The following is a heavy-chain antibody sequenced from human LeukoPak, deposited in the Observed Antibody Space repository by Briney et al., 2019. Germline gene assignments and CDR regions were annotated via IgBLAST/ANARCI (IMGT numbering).Heavy chain of an antibody. Sequence: PSETLSLTCAVYGGSFSGYYWSWIRQPPGKGLEWIGEINHSGSTNYNPSLKSRVTISVDTSKNQFSLKLSSVTAADTAVYYCARVRLSGYYHRNFDYWGQGTLVTVSS. J-gene: IGHJ4*02. CDR2: INHSGST. CDR1: GGSFSGYY. V-gene: IGHV4-34*01. CDR3: ARVRLSGYYHRNFDY. D-gene: IGHD3-22*01.